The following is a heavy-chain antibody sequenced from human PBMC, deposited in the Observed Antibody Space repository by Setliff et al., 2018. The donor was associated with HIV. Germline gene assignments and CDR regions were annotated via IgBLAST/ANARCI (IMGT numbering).Heavy chain of an antibody. Sequence: SETLSLTCTASYATLSTADYYWTWIRQPPGKGLEWIGFVSYTGTTRYSPSLRSRISISIDASKNKSSLQLSSVTAADTAVYYCARQSTTSRDFDSWGQGTLVTVSS. J-gene: IGHJ4*02. CDR2: VSYTGTT. D-gene: IGHD2-2*01. V-gene: IGHV4-30-4*01. CDR3: ARQSTTSRDFDS. CDR1: YATLSTADYY.